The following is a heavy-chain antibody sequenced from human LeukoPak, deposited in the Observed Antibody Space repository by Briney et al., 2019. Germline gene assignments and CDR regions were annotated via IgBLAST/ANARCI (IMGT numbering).Heavy chain of an antibody. J-gene: IGHJ3*02. CDR2: MYHTG. D-gene: IGHD3-3*01. CDR1: GGSISNSY. Sequence: SETLSLACTVSGGSISNSYWSWIRQPAGKGLEWIGRMYHTGNYNPSPKSRVTMSVDTSKNQFSLKLSSVTVADTAVYYCARGPGAISKEAFDIWGQGTVVTVSS. CDR3: ARGPGAISKEAFDI. V-gene: IGHV4-4*07.